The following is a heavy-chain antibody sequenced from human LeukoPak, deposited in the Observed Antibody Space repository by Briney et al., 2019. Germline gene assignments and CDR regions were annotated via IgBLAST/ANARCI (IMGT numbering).Heavy chain of an antibody. J-gene: IGHJ3*01. D-gene: IGHD4-11*01. CDR2: VYYKGDT. CDR1: GGSTTGYF. V-gene: IGHV4-59*08. Sequence: SETLSLTCSVSGGSTTGYFWTWIRQPPGKGPEWIGYVYYKGDTSYSPSLDSRVSISVDTSKKQFSLKLNSVTAADTAMYYCARHVTVTYDASDLWGQGTMVTVSS. CDR3: ARHVTVTYDASDL.